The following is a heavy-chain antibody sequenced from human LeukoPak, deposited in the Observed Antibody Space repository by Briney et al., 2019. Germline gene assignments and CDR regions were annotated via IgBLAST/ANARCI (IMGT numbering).Heavy chain of an antibody. CDR3: ARDRYYFDY. V-gene: IGHV1-8*01. CDR2: MNPNSGNT. CDR1: GYTFTSYD. J-gene: IGHJ4*02. Sequence: GASVKVSCKASGYTFTSYDINWVRQATGQGLEWMGWMNPNSGNTGYAQKLQGRVTMTTDTSTSTAYMELRSLRSDDTAVYYCARDRYYFDYWGQGTLVTVSS.